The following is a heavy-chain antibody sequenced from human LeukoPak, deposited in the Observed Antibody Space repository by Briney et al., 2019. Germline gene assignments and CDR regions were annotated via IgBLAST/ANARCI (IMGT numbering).Heavy chain of an antibody. D-gene: IGHD2-21*01. J-gene: IGHJ5*01. CDR3: ARQIAVVEPTDPNWFDS. CDR2: IFYSGNT. Sequence: PSETLSLTCTVSGASISSSSFYWGWIRQPPGKGLEWIGSIFYSGNTYYTPSLQSRVTMSLDMSKSQFSLTLTSVTAADTAVYYCARQIAVVEPTDPNWFDSWGQGTLVTVSS. CDR1: GASISSSSFY. V-gene: IGHV4-39*07.